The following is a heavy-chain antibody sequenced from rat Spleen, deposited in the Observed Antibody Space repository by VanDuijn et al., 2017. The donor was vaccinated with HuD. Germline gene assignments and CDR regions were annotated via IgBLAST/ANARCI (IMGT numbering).Heavy chain of an antibody. Sequence: EVQLVESGGGVVQPGRSLKLSCAASGFTFSDYGLAWVRQAPTMGLEWVTSISPSGGATYYRDSVKGRFTVSRDNAKNTLYLQLDRLRSEDTATYYCARRHYGYTDYFDYWGQGVMVPVSS. J-gene: IGHJ2*01. CDR3: ARRHYGYTDYFDY. D-gene: IGHD1-11*01. CDR2: ISPSGGAT. CDR1: GFTFSDYG. V-gene: IGHV5S13*01.